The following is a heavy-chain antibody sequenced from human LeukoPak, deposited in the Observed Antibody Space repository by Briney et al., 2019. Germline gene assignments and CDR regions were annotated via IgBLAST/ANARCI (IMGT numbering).Heavy chain of an antibody. J-gene: IGHJ4*02. Sequence: PGGSLRLSCAASGFTFSSYSMNWVRQAPGKGLEWVSSISSSSSYIYYADSVKGRFTIFRDNAKNSLYLQMNSLRAEDTAVYYCARIWYSSGWSLDYWGQGILVTVSS. CDR1: GFTFSSYS. CDR2: ISSSSSYI. D-gene: IGHD6-19*01. CDR3: ARIWYSSGWSLDY. V-gene: IGHV3-21*01.